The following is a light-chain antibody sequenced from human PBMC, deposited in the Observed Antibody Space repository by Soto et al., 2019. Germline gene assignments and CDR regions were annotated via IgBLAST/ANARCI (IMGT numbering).Light chain of an antibody. Sequence: IVKAQCVATVGVSTCDKATLSCRASQSFSSHFLAWYQQKPGQAPRLLIHGTSSRATGIPDRFSGSGSGTDFTLTINSLEPEDFAVYYCQHFGSSLRTFGQGTKVDIK. CDR3: QHFGSSLRT. V-gene: IGKV3-20*01. J-gene: IGKJ1*01. CDR2: GTS. CDR1: QSFSSHF.